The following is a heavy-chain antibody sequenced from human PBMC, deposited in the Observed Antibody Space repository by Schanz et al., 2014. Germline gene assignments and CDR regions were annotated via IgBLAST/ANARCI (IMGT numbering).Heavy chain of an antibody. J-gene: IGHJ3*02. D-gene: IGHD3-10*01. CDR1: GFTFSNHA. V-gene: IGHV3-23*01. CDR2: IGGSGDST. CDR3: AKDFFIGVARGVIISHDAIDI. Sequence: EVHLLESGGGLVQPGGSLRLSCAASGFTFSNHALSWVLQALGKGLEWVSGIGGSGDSTHYADSVKGRFTISRDNSNNTVFLQMNSLRAEDTAVYYCAKDFFIGVARGVIISHDAIDIWGQGTKVTVSS.